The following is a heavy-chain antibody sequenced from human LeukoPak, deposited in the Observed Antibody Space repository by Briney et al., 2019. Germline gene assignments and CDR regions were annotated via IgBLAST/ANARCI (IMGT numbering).Heavy chain of an antibody. CDR2: IIPIFGTA. J-gene: IGHJ6*03. D-gene: IGHD7-27*01. CDR1: GYTFSDYY. Sequence: SVKVSGKISGYTFSDYYIHWVRQAPGQGLEWMGGIIPIFGTANYAQKFQGRVTITTDESTSTAYMELSSLRSEDTAVYYCARNPGRRRDYYYYMDVWGKGTTVTVSS. V-gene: IGHV1-69*05. CDR3: ARNPGRRRDYYYYMDV.